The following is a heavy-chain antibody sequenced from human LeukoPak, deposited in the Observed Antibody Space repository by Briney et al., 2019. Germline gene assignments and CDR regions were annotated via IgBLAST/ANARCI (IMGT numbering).Heavy chain of an antibody. CDR2: INPSGGST. CDR1: GYTFTSYY. J-gene: IGHJ4*02. CDR3: ARERGYYDSSGYYDY. V-gene: IGHV1-46*01. D-gene: IGHD3-22*01. Sequence: ASVKVSCKASGYTFTSYYMHWVRQAPGQGLEWMRIINPSGGSTSYAQKFQGRVTMTRDTSTSTVYMELSSLRSEDTAVYYCARERGYYDSSGYYDYWGQGTLVTVSS.